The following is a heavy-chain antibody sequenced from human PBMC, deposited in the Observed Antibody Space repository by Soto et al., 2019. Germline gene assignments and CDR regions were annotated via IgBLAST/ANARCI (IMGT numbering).Heavy chain of an antibody. D-gene: IGHD3-22*01. CDR3: ARDRYDSSGYYYYFDY. J-gene: IGHJ4*02. V-gene: IGHV1-46*01. CDR1: VYTFTSYY. CDR2: INPSGGST. Sequence: XSVKVSCKASVYTFTSYYMHWVRQAPGQGLEWMGIINPSGGSTSYAQKFQGRVTMTRDTSTSTVYMELSSLRSEDTAVYYCARDRYDSSGYYYYFDYWGQGTLVTVSS.